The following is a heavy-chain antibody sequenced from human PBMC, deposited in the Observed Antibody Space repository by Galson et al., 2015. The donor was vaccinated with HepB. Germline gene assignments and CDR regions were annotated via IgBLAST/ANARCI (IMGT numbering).Heavy chain of an antibody. CDR1: GGTFSDYG. V-gene: IGHV1-69*13. CDR3: ARPASYDYIWGTTRFHFFDP. D-gene: IGHD3-16*01. CDR2: IIPIFGPA. J-gene: IGHJ5*02. Sequence: SVKVSCKASGGTFSDYGFTWARQAPGQGLEWMGGIIPIFGPANYAQKFQGRVTITADESTSTAYMELSSLRSEDTAVYYCARPASYDYIWGTTRFHFFDPWGQGTLVTVSS.